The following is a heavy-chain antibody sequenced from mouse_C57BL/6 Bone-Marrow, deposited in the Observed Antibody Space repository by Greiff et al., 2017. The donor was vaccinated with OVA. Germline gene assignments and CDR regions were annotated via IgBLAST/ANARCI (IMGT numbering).Heavy chain of an antibody. D-gene: IGHD1-1*01. V-gene: IGHV5-2*03. Sequence: DVKLVESGGGLVQPGESLKLSCESNEYEFPSHDMSWVRKTPEKRLELVAAINSDGGSTYYPDTMERRFIISRDNTKKTLYLQMSSLRSEDTALYYCARRPYYYGSSYDYFDYWGQGTTLTVSS. CDR1: EYEFPSHD. CDR3: ARRPYYYGSSYDYFDY. J-gene: IGHJ2*01. CDR2: INSDGGST.